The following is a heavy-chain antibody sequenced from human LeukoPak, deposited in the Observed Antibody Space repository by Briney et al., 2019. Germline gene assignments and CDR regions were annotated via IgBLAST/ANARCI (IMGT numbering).Heavy chain of an antibody. V-gene: IGHV3-66*01. Sequence: GGSLRLSCAASGFTVSSNYMSWVRQAPGKGLEWVSVIYSGGSTYYADSVKGRFTISRDNAKNSLYLQMNSLRAEDTAVYYCARDYDILTGYYVHAFDIWGQGTMVTVSS. CDR1: GFTVSSNY. J-gene: IGHJ3*02. CDR3: ARDYDILTGYYVHAFDI. D-gene: IGHD3-9*01. CDR2: IYSGGST.